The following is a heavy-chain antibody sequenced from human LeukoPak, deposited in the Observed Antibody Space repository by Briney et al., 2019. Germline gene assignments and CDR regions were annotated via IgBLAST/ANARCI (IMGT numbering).Heavy chain of an antibody. Sequence: GASVKVSCPASGYTFTSYGISWVRQAPGQGLEWMGWIRAYNGNTNYAQKLQGRVTMTTDTSTSTAYMELRSLRSDDTAVYYCARDKVLRYFDWLFQDNWFDPWGQGTLVTVSS. V-gene: IGHV1-18*01. D-gene: IGHD3-9*01. CDR3: ARDKVLRYFDWLFQDNWFDP. J-gene: IGHJ5*02. CDR1: GYTFTSYG. CDR2: IRAYNGNT.